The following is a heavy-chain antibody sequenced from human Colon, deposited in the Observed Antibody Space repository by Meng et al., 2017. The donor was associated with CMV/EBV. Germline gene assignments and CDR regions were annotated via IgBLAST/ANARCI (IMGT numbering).Heavy chain of an antibody. Sequence: SETLSLTCAVSGGSISSSNWWSWVRQPPGKGLEWIGEIYHNGSTNYNPSLKSRVTISVDKSKNQFSLKLSSVTAADTAVYYCARDLVNYGSEGDYYYGMDVWGQGTTVTVSS. V-gene: IGHV4-4*02. CDR1: GGSISSSNW. CDR2: IYHNGST. J-gene: IGHJ6*02. D-gene: IGHD3-10*01. CDR3: ARDLVNYGSEGDYYYGMDV.